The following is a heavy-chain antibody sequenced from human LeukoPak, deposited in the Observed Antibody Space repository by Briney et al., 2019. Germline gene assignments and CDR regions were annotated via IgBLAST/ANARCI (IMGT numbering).Heavy chain of an antibody. Sequence: SETLSLTCTVSGGSISSYYWSWIRQPPGKGLEWIGYIYYSGSTNYNPSLKSRVTISVDTSKNQFSLKLSSVTAADTAVYYCAGIRRKTYYYDSSGYAFDYWGQGALVTVSS. V-gene: IGHV4-59*01. J-gene: IGHJ4*02. D-gene: IGHD3-22*01. CDR2: IYYSGST. CDR1: GGSISSYY. CDR3: AGIRRKTYYYDSSGYAFDY.